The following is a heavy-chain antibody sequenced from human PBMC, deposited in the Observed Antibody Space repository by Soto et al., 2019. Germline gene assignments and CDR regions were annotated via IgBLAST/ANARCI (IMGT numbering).Heavy chain of an antibody. Sequence: PGESLKISWKGAGYRFNKYWSGWVRQMPGKGLEWMGRIDPSDSYTNYSPSFQGHVTISADKSISTAYLQWSSLKASDTAMYYCASNVAGHYYYYYGMDVWGQGTTVTVSS. CDR3: ASNVAGHYYYYYGMDV. CDR2: IDPSDSYT. J-gene: IGHJ6*02. V-gene: IGHV5-10-1*01. CDR1: GYRFNKYW. D-gene: IGHD6-19*01.